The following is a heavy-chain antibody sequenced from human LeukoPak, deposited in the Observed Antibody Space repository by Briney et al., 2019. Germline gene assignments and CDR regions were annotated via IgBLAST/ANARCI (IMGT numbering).Heavy chain of an antibody. D-gene: IGHD1-14*01. J-gene: IGHJ4*02. CDR2: MIGSGSST. CDR1: GFTFSNYA. CDR3: ARTLYFDY. V-gene: IGHV3-23*01. Sequence: GGSLRLSCAASGFTFSNYAMTWVRQAPGKGLEWVSAMIGSGSSTYYADSVKGRFTISRDNAKNSLYLQMNSLRAEDTAVYYCARTLYFDYWGQGTLVTVSS.